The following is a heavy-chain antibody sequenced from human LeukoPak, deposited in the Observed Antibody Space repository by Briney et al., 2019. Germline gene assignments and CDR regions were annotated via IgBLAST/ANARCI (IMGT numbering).Heavy chain of an antibody. J-gene: IGHJ4*02. Sequence: ASVKVSCEASGYTFTSYCMHWVRQAPGQGLEWMGIINPSGGSTSYAQKFQGRVTMTRDTSTSTVYMELSSLRSEDTAVYYCARDGGDYDILTGYYDYWGQGTLVTVSS. CDR1: GYTFTSYC. CDR3: ARDGGDYDILTGYYDY. V-gene: IGHV1-46*01. CDR2: INPSGGST. D-gene: IGHD3-9*01.